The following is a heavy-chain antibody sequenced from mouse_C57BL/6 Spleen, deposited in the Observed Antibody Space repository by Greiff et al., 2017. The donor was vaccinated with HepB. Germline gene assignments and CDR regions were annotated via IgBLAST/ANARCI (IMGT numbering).Heavy chain of an antibody. V-gene: IGHV1-52*01. CDR3: ARGDYSNYGGYFDV. CDR1: GYTFTSYW. D-gene: IGHD2-5*01. Sequence: VQLQQPGAELVRPGSSVKLSCKASGYTFTSYWMHWVKQRPIQGLEWIGNIDPSDSETHYNQKFKDKATLTVDKSSSTAYMQLSSLTSEDSAVYYCARGDYSNYGGYFDVWGTGTTVTVSS. CDR2: IDPSDSET. J-gene: IGHJ1*03.